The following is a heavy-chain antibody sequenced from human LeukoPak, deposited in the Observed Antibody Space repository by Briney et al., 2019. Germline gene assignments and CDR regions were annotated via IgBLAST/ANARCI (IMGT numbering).Heavy chain of an antibody. CDR2: ITGDGVST. V-gene: IGHV3-43*02. CDR3: ARRKSGYTYGYIDY. CDR1: GFTFHDYA. Sequence: PGGSLRLSCAASGFTFHDYAIPWFRQAPGKGLEWVSLITGDGVSTFYADSVKGRFTISRDNSKDSLYLQMNSLRTEDTALYYCARRKSGYTYGYIDYWGQGILVTVSS. D-gene: IGHD5-18*01. J-gene: IGHJ4*02.